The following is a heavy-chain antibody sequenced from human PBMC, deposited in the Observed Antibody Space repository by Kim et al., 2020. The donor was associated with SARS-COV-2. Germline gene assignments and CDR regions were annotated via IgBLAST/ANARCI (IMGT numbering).Heavy chain of an antibody. V-gene: IGHV3-30*18. Sequence: GGSLRLSCAASGFTFSSYGMHWVRQAPGKGLEWVAVISYDGSNKYYADSVKCRFTISRDNSKNTLYLQMNSLRAEDTAVYYCAKGLDILTGYYYGMDVWGQGTTVTVSS. D-gene: IGHD3-9*01. CDR2: ISYDGSNK. CDR3: AKGLDILTGYYYGMDV. CDR1: GFTFSSYG. J-gene: IGHJ6*02.